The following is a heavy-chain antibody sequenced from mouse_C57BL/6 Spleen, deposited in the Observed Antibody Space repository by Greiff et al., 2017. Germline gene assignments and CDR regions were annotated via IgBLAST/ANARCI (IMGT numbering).Heavy chain of an antibody. CDR3: ARRVVATNYAMDY. Sequence: VQLKQSGPELVKPGASVKLSCKASGYTFTDYNMHWVKQSHGKSLEWIGYINPNNGGTSYHQKFKGKATLTVNKSSSTAYMELRSLTSEDSAVYYCARRVVATNYAMDYWGQGTSVTVSS. J-gene: IGHJ4*01. D-gene: IGHD1-1*01. CDR1: GYTFTDYN. V-gene: IGHV1-22*01. CDR2: INPNNGGT.